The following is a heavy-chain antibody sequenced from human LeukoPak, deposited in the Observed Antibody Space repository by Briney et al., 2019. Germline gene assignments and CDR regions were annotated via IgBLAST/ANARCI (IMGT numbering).Heavy chain of an antibody. Sequence: SETLSLTCAVYGGSFSGYYWSWIRQPPGKELEWIGEINHSGSTNYNPSLKSRVTISVDTSKNQFSLKLSSVTAADTAVYYCARYCSSTSCRAPYYGMDVWGKGTTVTVSS. CDR1: GGSFSGYY. D-gene: IGHD2-2*01. J-gene: IGHJ6*04. CDR3: ARYCSSTSCRAPYYGMDV. CDR2: INHSGST. V-gene: IGHV4-34*01.